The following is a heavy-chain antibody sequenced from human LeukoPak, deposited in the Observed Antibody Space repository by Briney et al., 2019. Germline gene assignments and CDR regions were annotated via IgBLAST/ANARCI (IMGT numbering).Heavy chain of an antibody. CDR3: ARFITIPGVAFDI. V-gene: IGHV4-4*07. D-gene: IGHD3-10*01. J-gene: IGHJ3*02. CDR2: IYTSGNT. CDR1: GGPFSTYY. Sequence: SETLSFTCTVPGGPFSTYYWSWIRQPAGKGLEWIGRIYTSGNTPYNPSLKSPVTMSVDTSQNQFSLNLSSVTAADTAVYYCARFITIPGVAFDIWGQGKMVTVSS.